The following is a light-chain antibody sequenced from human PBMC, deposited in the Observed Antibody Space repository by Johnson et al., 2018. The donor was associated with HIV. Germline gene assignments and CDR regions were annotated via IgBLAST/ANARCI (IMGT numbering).Light chain of an antibody. J-gene: IGLJ1*01. CDR2: DND. Sequence: QSVLTQPPSVSAAPGQKVTISCSGSYSNIGNNYVSWYQQVPGTAPKLLIYDNDKRPSGIPDRFSASKSGTSATLGITGLQTGDEADYYCGTGDSSQRAGVFGAGTEVT. CDR3: GTGDSSQRAGV. V-gene: IGLV1-51*01. CDR1: YSNIGNNY.